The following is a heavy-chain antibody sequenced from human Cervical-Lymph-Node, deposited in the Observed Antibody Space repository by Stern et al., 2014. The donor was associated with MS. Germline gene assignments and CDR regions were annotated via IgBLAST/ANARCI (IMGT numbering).Heavy chain of an antibody. Sequence: EVQLVESGGGLVQPGGSLRLSCAASGFTFSDYWMSWVRQAPGKGLEWVAKIRQDGSEKYSVDSVKGRFTISRDNAKNSLYLQMNSLRADDTAVYSCARGESYPDYWGQGTLVTVSS. CDR2: IRQDGSEK. V-gene: IGHV3-7*01. CDR3: ARGESYPDY. D-gene: IGHD1-26*01. CDR1: GFTFSDYW. J-gene: IGHJ4*02.